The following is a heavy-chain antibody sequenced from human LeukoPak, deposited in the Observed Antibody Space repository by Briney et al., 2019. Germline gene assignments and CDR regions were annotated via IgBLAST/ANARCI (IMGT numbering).Heavy chain of an antibody. J-gene: IGHJ4*02. Sequence: PSETLSLTCTVSGGSISSYYWSWIRQPPGKGLEWIGYNYYTGSTDYNPSLKSRVTISVDTSKNQFSLSLGSVTAADTAVYYCAREHHTSGWHRGTDYWGQGTLVTVSS. CDR1: GGSISSYY. CDR3: AREHHTSGWHRGTDY. V-gene: IGHV4-59*01. D-gene: IGHD6-19*01. CDR2: NYYTGST.